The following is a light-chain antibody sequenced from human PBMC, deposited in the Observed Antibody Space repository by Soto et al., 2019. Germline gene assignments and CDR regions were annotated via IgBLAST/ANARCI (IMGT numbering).Light chain of an antibody. CDR3: QQRSDSIT. Sequence: EIVLTQSPDTLSLSPGERATLSCWASHSVTTHLAWFQQRPGQTPSLLIYDASTRAPGIPARLSGRGSGADFTLTISSLEPEDFAVYYCQQRSDSITFGQGTRLEIK. CDR2: DAS. CDR1: HSVTTH. V-gene: IGKV3-11*01. J-gene: IGKJ5*01.